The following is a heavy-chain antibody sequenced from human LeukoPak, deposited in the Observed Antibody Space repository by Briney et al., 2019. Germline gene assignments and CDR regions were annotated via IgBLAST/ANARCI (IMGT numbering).Heavy chain of an antibody. CDR1: GFTFSSYS. V-gene: IGHV3-21*01. CDR3: ARCTTGRTFGSLREIKRSREIDY. D-gene: IGHD1-1*01. CDR2: ISSSSSYI. J-gene: IGHJ4*02. Sequence: GGSLRLSCAASGFTFSSYSMNWVRQAPGKGLVWVSSISSSSSYIYYADSVKGRFTISRDNAKNSLYLQMNSLRVEDTAVYYCARCTTGRTFGSLREIKRSREIDYWGQGTLVTVSS.